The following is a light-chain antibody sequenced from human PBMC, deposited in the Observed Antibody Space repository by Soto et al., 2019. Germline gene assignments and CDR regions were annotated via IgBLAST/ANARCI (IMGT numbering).Light chain of an antibody. CDR1: SSDVGGYNY. Sequence: QSPLTQPASVSGSPRQSITISCTGTSSDVGGYNYVSWYQQHPGKAPKLMIYDVSNRPSGVSNRFSGSKSGNTASLTISGLQAEDEADYYCSSYTSSSTLDVFGTGT. CDR3: SSYTSSSTLDV. CDR2: DVS. J-gene: IGLJ1*01. V-gene: IGLV2-14*01.